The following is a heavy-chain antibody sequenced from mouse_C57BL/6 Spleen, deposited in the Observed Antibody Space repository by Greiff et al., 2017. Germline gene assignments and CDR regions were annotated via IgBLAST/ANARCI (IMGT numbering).Heavy chain of an antibody. J-gene: IGHJ4*01. CDR1: GYTFTGYW. Sequence: VQLQQSGAELMKPGASVKLSCKATGYTFTGYWIEWVKQRPGHGLEWIGEILPGSGSTNYNEKFKGKATFTADTSSNTAYMQLSSLTTEDSAIYYGARSRNWDVGYYAMDYWGQGTSVTVAS. CDR2: ILPGSGST. V-gene: IGHV1-9*01. CDR3: ARSRNWDVGYYAMDY. D-gene: IGHD4-1*01.